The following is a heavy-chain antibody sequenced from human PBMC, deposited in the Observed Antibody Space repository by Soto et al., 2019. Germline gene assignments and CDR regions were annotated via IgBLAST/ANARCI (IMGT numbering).Heavy chain of an antibody. CDR3: ARRFYGSSVYYSPRAAFDI. J-gene: IGHJ3*02. CDR1: GGSFSGYY. CDR2: INHSGST. V-gene: IGHV4-34*01. D-gene: IGHD3-22*01. Sequence: QVQLQQWGAGLLKPSETLSLTCAVYGGSFSGYYWSWLRQPPGKGLAWIGEINHSGSTNYNPSLKRRVPISVHAALNPCSLKLRSVAAADTAVYYCARRFYGSSVYYSPRAAFDIWGQGTMVTVSS.